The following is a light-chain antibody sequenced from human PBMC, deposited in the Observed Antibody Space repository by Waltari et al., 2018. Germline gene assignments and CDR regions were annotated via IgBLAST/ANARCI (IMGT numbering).Light chain of an antibody. CDR1: SSNVGSSY. V-gene: IGLV1-47*01. Sequence: QSVLTQPPSASGTPGQRVTISCSGSSSNVGSSYVYWYQHLPGAAPKVLMFREEERGSGIPDRFSGAKSGTSASLASSGLRSEDEADYYCAAWDDSLSCWGFGGGTKLTVL. J-gene: IGLJ3*02. CDR3: AAWDDSLSCWG. CDR2: REE.